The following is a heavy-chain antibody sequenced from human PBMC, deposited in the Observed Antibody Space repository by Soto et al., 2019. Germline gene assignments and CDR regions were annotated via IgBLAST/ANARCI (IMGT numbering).Heavy chain of an antibody. CDR1: GGTFSNFA. J-gene: IGHJ3*02. CDR2: VIPIFHTP. Sequence: QVQLVQSGAEVKKPGSSVKVSCKASGGTFSNFAINWLRQAPGQGLEWMGGVIPIFHTPLYAQRFQGRVTIPEDRFTRAVYMELSSLRYEDPAVYYCASPDRVTFSCDIWGPGTMVTVSS. D-gene: IGHD5-18*01. V-gene: IGHV1-69*06. CDR3: ASPDRVTFSCDI.